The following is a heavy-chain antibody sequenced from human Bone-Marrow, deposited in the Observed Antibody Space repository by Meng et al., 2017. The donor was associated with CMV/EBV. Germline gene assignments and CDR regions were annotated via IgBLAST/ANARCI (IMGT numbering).Heavy chain of an antibody. CDR1: GFTFSRYG. Sequence: GESPKISCAASGFTFSRYGMHWVRQAPGKGLEWVTFIRYDGINKYYADSVKGRFTISRDNSKNTLYLQMNSLRAEDTAVYYCARDRLRFLEWLGFDYWGQGTLVTVSS. CDR2: IRYDGINK. CDR3: ARDRLRFLEWLGFDY. D-gene: IGHD3-3*01. V-gene: IGHV3-30*02. J-gene: IGHJ4*02.